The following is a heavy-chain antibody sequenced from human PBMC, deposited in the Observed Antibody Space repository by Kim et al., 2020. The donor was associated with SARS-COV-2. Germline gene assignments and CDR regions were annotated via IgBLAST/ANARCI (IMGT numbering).Heavy chain of an antibody. CDR3: ARGPFGNYGGPYYYYGIDV. D-gene: IGHD4-4*01. CDR2: ISSSSSYT. V-gene: IGHV3-11*05. J-gene: IGHJ6*02. Sequence: GGSLRLSCAASGFTFSDYYMSWIRQAPGKGLEWVSYISSSSSYTNYADSVKGRFTISRDNAKNSLYLQMNSLRAEDTAVYYCARGPFGNYGGPYYYYGIDVWGQGTTVTVSS. CDR1: GFTFSDYY.